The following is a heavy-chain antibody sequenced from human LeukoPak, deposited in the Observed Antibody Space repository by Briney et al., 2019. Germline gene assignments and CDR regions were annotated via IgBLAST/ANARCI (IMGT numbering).Heavy chain of an antibody. CDR2: ISGSGGST. CDR3: ARDVGDCSGGSCYTSDFDY. CDR1: GFTFSSYA. Sequence: GGSLRLSCAASGFTFSSYAMSWVRQAPGKGLEWVSAISGSGGSTYYADSVKGRFTISRDNSKNTLYLQMNSLRAEDTAVYYCARDVGDCSGGSCYTSDFDYWGQGTLVTVSS. D-gene: IGHD2-15*01. V-gene: IGHV3-23*01. J-gene: IGHJ4*02.